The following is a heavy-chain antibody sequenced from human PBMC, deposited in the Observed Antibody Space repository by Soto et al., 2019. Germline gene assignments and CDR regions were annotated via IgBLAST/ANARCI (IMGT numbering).Heavy chain of an antibody. D-gene: IGHD1-26*01. Sequence: SETLSLTCSVSGFSISSYYWSWIRHPAGKGLWCLGRIYTSVSTNYNPSLKSRVTRSVDTSKNQFSLKLSSVTAADTAVYYCARERIVGATTDFRGYYYYGMDVWGQGTTVTVS. CDR3: ARERIVGATTDFRGYYYYGMDV. J-gene: IGHJ6*02. CDR1: GFSISSYY. CDR2: IYTSVST. V-gene: IGHV4-4*07.